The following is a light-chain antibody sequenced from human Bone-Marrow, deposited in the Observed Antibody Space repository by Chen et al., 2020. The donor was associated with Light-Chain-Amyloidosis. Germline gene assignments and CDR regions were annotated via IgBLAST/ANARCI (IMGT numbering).Light chain of an antibody. CDR1: SSDVGVYNY. J-gene: IGLJ2*01. Sequence: QSALTHPASVSGSPGTSITISCTGTSSDVGVYNYVSWCQHHPGNAPKLMIYDVDVRPSGVSSRFSGSKSGNTASLTISGLQPEDEADYSCSSYTSNNTPVFGGGTKLTVL. CDR3: SSYTSNNTPV. CDR2: DVD. V-gene: IGLV2-14*03.